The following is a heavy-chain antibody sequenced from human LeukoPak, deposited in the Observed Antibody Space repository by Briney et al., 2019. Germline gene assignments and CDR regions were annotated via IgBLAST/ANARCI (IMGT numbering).Heavy chain of an antibody. CDR2: IIPIFGTT. CDR1: GGTFNTYK. V-gene: IGHV1-69*05. D-gene: IGHD2-2*02. CDR3: ARGDCSSPACYTENNWFDP. Sequence: SVKVSCKASGGTFNTYKINWVRQAPGQGLEWMGDIIPIFGTTTYSQKFQGRVTITTDASTSTAYMELTSLTSEDTAVYYCARGDCSSPACYTENNWFDPWGQGTLVTVSS. J-gene: IGHJ5*02.